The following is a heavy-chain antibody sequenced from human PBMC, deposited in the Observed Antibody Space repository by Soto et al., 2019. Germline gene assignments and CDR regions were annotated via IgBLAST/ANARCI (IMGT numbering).Heavy chain of an antibody. CDR3: ARDQYDYGDYGYYYYYMDV. CDR2: IYPGDSDT. V-gene: IGHV5-51*03. CDR1: GYRFAGYG. D-gene: IGHD4-17*01. J-gene: IGHJ6*03. Sequence: GESLRVSCRGSGYRFAGYGVGWVRQMSGKGLEWMGIIYPGDSDTRYSPSFQGQVTMTRDTSISTAYMELSRLRSDDTAVYYCARDQYDYGDYGYYYYYMDVWGKGTTVTVSS.